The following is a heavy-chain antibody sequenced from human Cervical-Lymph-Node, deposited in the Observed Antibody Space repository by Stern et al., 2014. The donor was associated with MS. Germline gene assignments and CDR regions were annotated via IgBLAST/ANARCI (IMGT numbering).Heavy chain of an antibody. CDR1: GDSISSGPFY. V-gene: IGHV4-31*03. D-gene: IGHD5-12*01. J-gene: IGHJ4*02. CDR2: IFNSGNT. Sequence: QVQLQESGPGLVTPSQTLSLTCTVSGDSISSGPFYWTWIRQHPGKGLEWIGYIFNSGNTYYNPSIKSRATISVDRSKNQFSLNLTSLTAADTAVYFCARELASNDNDYFPPGYWGQGTLVTVSS. CDR3: ARELASNDNDYFPPGY.